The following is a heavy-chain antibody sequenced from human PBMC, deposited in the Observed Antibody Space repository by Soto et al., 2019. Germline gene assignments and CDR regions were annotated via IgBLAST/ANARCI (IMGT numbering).Heavy chain of an antibody. CDR1: GFTFSSYW. Sequence: EVQLVESGGGLVQPGGSLRLSCAASGFTFSSYWMSWVRQAPGKGLEWVAIIKQDGSEKYYVDSVKGRFTISRDNAKNSLYLQMNSLRAEDTAVYYCARDYVWGSTPHFDYWGQGTLVTVSS. CDR2: IKQDGSEK. J-gene: IGHJ4*02. D-gene: IGHD3-16*01. CDR3: ARDYVWGSTPHFDY. V-gene: IGHV3-7*01.